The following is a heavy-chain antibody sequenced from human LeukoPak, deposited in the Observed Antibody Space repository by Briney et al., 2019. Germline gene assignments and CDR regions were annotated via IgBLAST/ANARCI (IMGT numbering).Heavy chain of an antibody. CDR2: ISNNGGYT. V-gene: IGHV3-23*01. D-gene: IGHD2-15*01. Sequence: GGSLRLSCAASGFTFSSSAMSWVRQAPGKGLEWVSAISNNGGYTYYADSVQGRLTISRDNSKSTLCLQMNSLRDEDTAVYYCAKQLGYCSDGSCYFPYWGQGTLVTVFS. J-gene: IGHJ4*02. CDR1: GFTFSSSA. CDR3: AKQLGYCSDGSCYFPY.